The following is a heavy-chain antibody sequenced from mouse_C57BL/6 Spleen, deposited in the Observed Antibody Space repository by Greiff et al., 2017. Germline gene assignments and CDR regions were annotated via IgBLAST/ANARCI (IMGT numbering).Heavy chain of an antibody. V-gene: IGHV1-81*01. J-gene: IGHJ4*01. CDR1: GYTFTSYG. CDR3: ARWDLLWPLDY. Sequence: VMLQQSGAELARPGASVKLSCKASGYTFTSYGISWVKQRTGQGLEWIGEIYPRSGNTYYNEKFKGKATLTADKSSSTAYMELRSLTSEDSAVYFCARWDLLWPLDYWGQGTSVTVSS. D-gene: IGHD2-1*01. CDR2: IYPRSGNT.